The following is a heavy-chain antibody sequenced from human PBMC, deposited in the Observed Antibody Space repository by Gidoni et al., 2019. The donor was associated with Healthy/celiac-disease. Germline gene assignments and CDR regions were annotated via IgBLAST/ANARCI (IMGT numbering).Heavy chain of an antibody. Sequence: QLQLQESGPGLVKPSETLSLTCTVSGGSISSSSYYWGWIRQPPGKGLEWIGSIYYSGSTYYNPSLKSRVTISVDTSKNQLSLKLSSVTAADTAVYYCARDGITMVRGVINWFDPWGQGTLVTVSS. CDR2: IYYSGST. CDR1: GGSISSSSYY. CDR3: ARDGITMVRGVINWFDP. D-gene: IGHD3-10*01. V-gene: IGHV4-39*07. J-gene: IGHJ5*02.